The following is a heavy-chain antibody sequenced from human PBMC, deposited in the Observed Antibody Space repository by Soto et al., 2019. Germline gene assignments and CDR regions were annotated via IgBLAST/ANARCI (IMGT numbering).Heavy chain of an antibody. CDR2: IIPILGIA. D-gene: IGHD3-22*01. CDR3: ARDPSYYDSSGYLYGMDV. Sequence: QVQLVQSGAEVKKPGSSVKVSCKASGGTFSSYTISWVRQAPGQGLEWMGRIIPILGIANYAQKFQGRVTITEDKSTSTAYMELRSLRSEDTAVYYCARDPSYYDSSGYLYGMDVWGQGTTVTVSS. J-gene: IGHJ6*02. CDR1: GGTFSSYT. V-gene: IGHV1-69*08.